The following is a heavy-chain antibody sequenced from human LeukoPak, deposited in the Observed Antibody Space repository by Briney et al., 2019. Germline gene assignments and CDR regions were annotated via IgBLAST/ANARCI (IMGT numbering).Heavy chain of an antibody. CDR2: ISGRGSTI. CDR1: GFSFSSYE. D-gene: IGHD3-9*01. J-gene: IGHJ4*02. CDR3: ARDGELRYFGSQYFDY. Sequence: PGGSLRLSCAVSGFSFSSYEMNWVRQAPGKGLEWVSYISGRGSTIYYADSVKGRFTISRDNAKNSLYLQMNSLRAEDTAIYYCARDGELRYFGSQYFDYWGQGTLVTVSS. V-gene: IGHV3-48*03.